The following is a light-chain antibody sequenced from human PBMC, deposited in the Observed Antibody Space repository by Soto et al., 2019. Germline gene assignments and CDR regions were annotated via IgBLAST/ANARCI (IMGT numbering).Light chain of an antibody. V-gene: IGKV1-5*01. CDR3: HQYNFSSWA. CDR2: DAS. CDR1: QSINTW. J-gene: IGKJ1*01. Sequence: DIQMTQSPSTLSASVGDKVTITCRASQSINTWLAWYQHKPGKAPHLLIYDASTLESGVPPRFSGSGSGTEFALTISSLQPDDFATYFYHQYNFSSWAFGQGTKVEVK.